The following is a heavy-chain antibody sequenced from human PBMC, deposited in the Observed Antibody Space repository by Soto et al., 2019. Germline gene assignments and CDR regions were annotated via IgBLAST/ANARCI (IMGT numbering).Heavy chain of an antibody. V-gene: IGHV3-48*03. Sequence: PGGSLRLSCAASGFTFSPYEMSWVRQAPGKGLEWISYISSSGSTIHYADSVKGRFTISRDNSKNTLYLQMNSLTAEDTAVYYCARPLVAPVAGPYYYGMDVWGQGTTVTVSS. D-gene: IGHD6-19*01. CDR2: ISSSGSTI. CDR3: ARPLVAPVAGPYYYGMDV. J-gene: IGHJ6*02. CDR1: GFTFSPYE.